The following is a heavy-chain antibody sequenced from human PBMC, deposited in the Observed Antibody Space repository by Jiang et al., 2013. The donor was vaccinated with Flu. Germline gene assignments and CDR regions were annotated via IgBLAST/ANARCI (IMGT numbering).Heavy chain of an antibody. V-gene: IGHV1-46*01. Sequence: GAEVKKPGASVKVSCKASGYTFTSYYMHWVRQAPGQGLEWMGIINPSGGSTSYAQKFQGRVTMTRDTSTSTVYMELSSLRSEDTAVYYCARDRYCSSTSCPQGRYFQHWGQGTLVTVSS. CDR2: INPSGGST. J-gene: IGHJ1*01. D-gene: IGHD2-2*01. CDR3: ARDRYCSSTSCPQGRYFQH. CDR1: GYTFTSYY.